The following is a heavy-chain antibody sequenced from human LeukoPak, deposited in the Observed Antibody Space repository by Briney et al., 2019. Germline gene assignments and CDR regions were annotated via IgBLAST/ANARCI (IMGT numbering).Heavy chain of an antibody. CDR3: AKAAYYGSGRFDP. CDR2: ISGSGGST. Sequence: GGSLRLSCAASGFTFSSYAMSWVRQAQEKGLEWDSAISGSGGSTYYADSVKGRFTISRDNSKNTLYLQMNSLRAEDTAVYDCAKAAYYGSGRFDPWGQGTLVTVSS. V-gene: IGHV3-23*01. CDR1: GFTFSSYA. D-gene: IGHD3-10*01. J-gene: IGHJ5*02.